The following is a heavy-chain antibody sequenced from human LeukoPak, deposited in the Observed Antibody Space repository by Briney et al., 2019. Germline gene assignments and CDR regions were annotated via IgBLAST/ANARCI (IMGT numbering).Heavy chain of an antibody. CDR3: ASNTGTAFDY. D-gene: IGHD7-27*01. J-gene: IGHJ4*02. CDR2: VYYSGST. CDR1: GGFITAYY. V-gene: IGHV4-59*01. Sequence: SETLSLTCTVSGGFITAYYWSWIRQPPGKGLEWIGYVYYSGSTEYNPSLRSRVTISLEMSKHQFSLNLTSVTAADTAVYYCASNTGTAFDYWGQGALVTVSS.